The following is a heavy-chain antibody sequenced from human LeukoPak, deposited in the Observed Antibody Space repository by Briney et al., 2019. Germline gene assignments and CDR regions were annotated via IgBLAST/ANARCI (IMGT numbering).Heavy chain of an antibody. CDR3: ARGSPLGPCKKPHEY. D-gene: IGHD2/OR15-2a*01. J-gene: IGHJ4*02. CDR1: GYTFTDYY. Sequence: ASVKVSCKASGYTFTDYYVHWVRQAPGQGLEWMGWIHPNSGDTNYAQKFQGRVTMTRDTSITTVYMELSRLTSDDTAVHYCARGSPLGPCKKPHEYWGQGSLVTVSS. CDR2: IHPNSGDT. V-gene: IGHV1-2*02.